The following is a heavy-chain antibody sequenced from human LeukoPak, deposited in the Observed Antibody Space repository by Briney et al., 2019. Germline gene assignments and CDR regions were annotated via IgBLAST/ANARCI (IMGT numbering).Heavy chain of an antibody. Sequence: SETLSLTCAVYGGSFSGYYWSWIRQPPGKGLEWIGEISHSGSTNYNPSLKSRVTISVDTSKNQFSLKLSSVTAADTAVYYCAGIYYDILTGYFWGQGTMVTVSS. CDR1: GGSFSGYY. V-gene: IGHV4-34*01. CDR3: AGIYYDILTGYF. CDR2: ISHSGST. D-gene: IGHD3-9*01. J-gene: IGHJ3*01.